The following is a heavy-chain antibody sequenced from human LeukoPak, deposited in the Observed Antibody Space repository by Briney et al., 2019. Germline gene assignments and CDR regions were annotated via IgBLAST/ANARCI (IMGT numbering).Heavy chain of an antibody. CDR3: ARQEAAAGSFDY. Sequence: SETLSLTCAVSGGSISSGGYSWSWIRQPPGKGLEWIGYIYHSGSTYYNPSLKSRVTISVDRSKSQFSLKLSSVTAADTAVYYCARQEAAAGSFDYWGQGTLVTVSS. CDR1: GGSISSGGYS. J-gene: IGHJ4*02. CDR2: IYHSGST. D-gene: IGHD6-13*01. V-gene: IGHV4-30-2*01.